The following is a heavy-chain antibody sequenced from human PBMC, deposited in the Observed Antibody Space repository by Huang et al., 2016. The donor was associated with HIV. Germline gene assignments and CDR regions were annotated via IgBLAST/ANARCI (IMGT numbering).Heavy chain of an antibody. CDR2: FDPESGET. J-gene: IGHJ4*02. Sequence: QVQLVQSRAEVKKPGASVKVSCKVSDYTLTEVSIPGVRQPPGKGLEWMGGFDPESGETIYAQKFQGRVTMTEDTSTETAFMELSGLRPEDTAVYYCATGFDVFFDFWGQGTLVTVSS. CDR1: DYTLTEVS. V-gene: IGHV1-24*01. CDR3: ATGFDVFFDF. D-gene: IGHD3-9*01.